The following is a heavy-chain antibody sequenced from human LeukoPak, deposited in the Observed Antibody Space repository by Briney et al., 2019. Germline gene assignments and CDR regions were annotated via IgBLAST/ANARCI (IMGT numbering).Heavy chain of an antibody. CDR3: AKDRVMSEYCSSTSCLAVPFDY. CDR2: ISGSGGST. CDR1: GFTFSSYA. V-gene: IGHV3-23*01. D-gene: IGHD2-2*01. J-gene: IGHJ4*02. Sequence: PGRSLRLSCAASGFTFSSYAMSWVRQAPGKGLEWVSAISGSGGSTYYADSVKGRFTISRDNSKNTLYLQMNSLRAEDTAVYYCAKDRVMSEYCSSTSCLAVPFDYWGQGTLVTVSS.